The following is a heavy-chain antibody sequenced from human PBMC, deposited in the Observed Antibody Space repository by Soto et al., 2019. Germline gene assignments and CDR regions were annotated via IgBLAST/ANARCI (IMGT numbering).Heavy chain of an antibody. CDR1: GGSISSYY. J-gene: IGHJ4*02. Sequence: SETLSLTCTVSGGSISSYYWSWIRQPPGKGLEWIGYIYYSGSTNYNPSLKSRVTISVETSKNQFSLKLSSVTAADTAVYYCARLVPVRGVIRGPFDYWGQGTLVTVSS. D-gene: IGHD3-10*01. CDR2: IYYSGST. CDR3: ARLVPVRGVIRGPFDY. V-gene: IGHV4-59*01.